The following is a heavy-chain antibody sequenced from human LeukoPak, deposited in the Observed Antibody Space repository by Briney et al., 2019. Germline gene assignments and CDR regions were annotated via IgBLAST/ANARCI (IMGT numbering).Heavy chain of an antibody. CDR2: IYYSGST. Sequence: SQTLSLTCTVSGGSISSGGYCWNWIRQHPGKGLEWIGYIYYSGSTYYNPSLRSRVTISVDTSKNQFSLKLSSVTAADTAVYYCARLYSSSLGRVFDYWGQGTLVTVSS. V-gene: IGHV4-31*03. CDR1: GGSISSGGYC. J-gene: IGHJ4*02. D-gene: IGHD6-13*01. CDR3: ARLYSSSLGRVFDY.